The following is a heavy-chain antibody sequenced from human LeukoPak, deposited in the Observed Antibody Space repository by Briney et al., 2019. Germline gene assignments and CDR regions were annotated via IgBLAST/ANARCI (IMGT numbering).Heavy chain of an antibody. Sequence: GGSLRLSCAASGFSVSSNYMSWVRQAPGKGLEWVSGFYSGGSTYYADSVKGRFTISRDTSKNTLYLQMNSLRVEDTAVYYCARETSTQCSGGSCFFDYWGQGTLVTVSS. D-gene: IGHD2-15*01. CDR3: ARETSTQCSGGSCFFDY. V-gene: IGHV3-66*02. CDR2: FYSGGST. CDR1: GFSVSSNY. J-gene: IGHJ4*02.